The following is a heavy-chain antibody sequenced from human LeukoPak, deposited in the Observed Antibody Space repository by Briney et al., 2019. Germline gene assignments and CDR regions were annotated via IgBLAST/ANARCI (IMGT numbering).Heavy chain of an antibody. CDR1: GGSISSYY. V-gene: IGHV4-59*12. CDR3: ARDLNCSGGSCYWLLNWFDP. CDR2: IYYSGST. Sequence: SETLSLTCTVSGGSISSYYWSWIRQPPGKGLEWIGYIYYSGSTNYNPSLKSRVTISVDTSKNQFSLKLSSVTAADTAVYYCARDLNCSGGSCYWLLNWFDPWGQGTLVTVSS. J-gene: IGHJ5*02. D-gene: IGHD2-15*01.